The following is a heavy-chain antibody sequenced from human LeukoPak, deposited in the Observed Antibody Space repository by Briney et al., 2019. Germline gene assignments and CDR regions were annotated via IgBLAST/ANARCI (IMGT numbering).Heavy chain of an antibody. CDR3: ARGDYDYVWGSYYPWSV. CDR2: INHSGST. D-gene: IGHD3-16*01. Sequence: KPSETLSLTCAVYGGSFSGYYWSWIRQPPGKGLEWIGEINHSGSTNYNPSLKSRVTISVDTSKNQFSLKLSSVTAADTAVYYCARGDYDYVWGSYYPWSVWGQGTLVTVSS. V-gene: IGHV4-34*01. J-gene: IGHJ4*02. CDR1: GGSFSGYY.